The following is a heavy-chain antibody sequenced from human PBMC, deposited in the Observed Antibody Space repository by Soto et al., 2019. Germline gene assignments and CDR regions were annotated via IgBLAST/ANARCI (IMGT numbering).Heavy chain of an antibody. CDR2: IYYSGST. CDR1: GGSISSGGYY. CDR3: ARAPPRGYSGYDIYFDY. J-gene: IGHJ4*02. V-gene: IGHV4-31*03. Sequence: SETLSLTCTVSGGSISSGGYYWSWIRQHPGKGLEWIGYIYYSGSTYYNPSLKSRVTISVDTSKNQFSLKLSSVTVADTAVYYCARAPPRGYSGYDIYFDYWGQGTLVTVSS. D-gene: IGHD5-12*01.